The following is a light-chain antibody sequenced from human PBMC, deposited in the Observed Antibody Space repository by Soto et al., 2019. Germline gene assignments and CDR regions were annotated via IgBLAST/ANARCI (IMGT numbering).Light chain of an antibody. Sequence: DIQMTQSPSSLSASVGDRVTITCRASQSISNYLNWYQQKPGKAPELLIHAASSLQSRVPSRFSGGGSGTDFTLTISSLQPEDFATYYCQQSYRSPWTFGQGTKVEIK. CDR1: QSISNY. CDR3: QQSYRSPWT. CDR2: AAS. J-gene: IGKJ1*01. V-gene: IGKV1-39*01.